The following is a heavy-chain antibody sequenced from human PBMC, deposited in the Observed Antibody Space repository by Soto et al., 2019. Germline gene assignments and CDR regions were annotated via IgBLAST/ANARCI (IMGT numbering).Heavy chain of an antibody. CDR1: RFTFTSYA. V-gene: IGHV3-23*01. CDR2: ISASGSAT. D-gene: IGHD1-26*01. CDR3: AKDVEGGSLFRGAFDY. Sequence: EVELLESGGGLVQPGGSLRLSCVASRFTFTSYAMSWVRQAPGKGLEWVAAISASGSATIHADSEKGRLTISRDNSKNTLYLQMNSLRAEDTAVYYCAKDVEGGSLFRGAFDYWGQGTQVTVSS. J-gene: IGHJ4*02.